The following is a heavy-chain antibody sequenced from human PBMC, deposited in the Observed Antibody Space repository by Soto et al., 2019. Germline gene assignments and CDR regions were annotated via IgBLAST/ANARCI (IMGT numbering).Heavy chain of an antibody. CDR2: IGTAGDT. D-gene: IGHD3-22*01. V-gene: IGHV3-13*01. CDR1: GFTFSSYD. Sequence: GGSLRLSCAASGFTFSSYDMHWVRQATGKGLEWVSAIGTAGDTYYPGSVKGRFTISRENAKNSLYLQMNSLRAEDTAVYYCARVSDSLGGYYYGMDVRGQRTTVTVSS. CDR3: ARVSDSLGGYYYGMDV. J-gene: IGHJ6*02.